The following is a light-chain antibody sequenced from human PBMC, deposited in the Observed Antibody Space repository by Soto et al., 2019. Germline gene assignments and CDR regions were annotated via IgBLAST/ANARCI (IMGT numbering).Light chain of an antibody. CDR3: SSYTSSNTWV. V-gene: IGLV2-14*01. Sequence: QSVLTQPASVSGSPGQSITISCTGTSSDVGGYKYVSWYQQHPGKAPKFMIYEVSNRPSGVSNRFSGSKSGNTASLTISGLQAEDEADYYCSSYTSSNTWVFGGGTKLTVL. CDR2: EVS. CDR1: SSDVGGYKY. J-gene: IGLJ3*02.